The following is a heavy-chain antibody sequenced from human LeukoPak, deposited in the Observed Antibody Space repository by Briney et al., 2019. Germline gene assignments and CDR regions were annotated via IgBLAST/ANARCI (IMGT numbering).Heavy chain of an antibody. CDR3: ATGVVRYYYYYMDV. V-gene: IGHV4-59*01. D-gene: IGHD2-2*01. CDR2: IYYSGST. CDR1: GGSISSYY. J-gene: IGHJ6*03. Sequence: PSETLSLTCTVSGGSISSYYWSWIRQSPGKGLEWIVYIYYSGSTNYNPSLKSRVTISVDTSKNQFSLKLSSVTAADTAVYYCATGVVRYYYYYMDVWGKGTTVTVSS.